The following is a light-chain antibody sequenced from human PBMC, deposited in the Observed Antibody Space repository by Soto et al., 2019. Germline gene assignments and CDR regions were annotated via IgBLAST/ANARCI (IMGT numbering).Light chain of an antibody. J-gene: IGKJ3*01. V-gene: IGKV3-20*01. Sequence: EIVLTQSPGTLSLSPGERATLSCRASQSVSSSYFAWYQQKPGQAPRLLIYAASSRATGIPDRFSGSGSGTDFTLTIIRLEPEDFAVYYCQQHGGSPLFTFGPGTKVDIK. CDR1: QSVSSSY. CDR3: QQHGGSPLFT. CDR2: AAS.